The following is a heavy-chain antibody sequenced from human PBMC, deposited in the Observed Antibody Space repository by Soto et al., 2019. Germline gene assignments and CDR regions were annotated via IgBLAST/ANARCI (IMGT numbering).Heavy chain of an antibody. CDR2: INPSGGST. V-gene: IGHV1-46*01. CDR1: GYTFTSYY. D-gene: IGHD4-4*01. CDR3: ARPVTSPDHLDI. J-gene: IGHJ3*02. Sequence: ASVKVSCKASGYTFTSYYMHWVRQAPGQGLEWMGIINPSGGSTDYAQKFQDRLTLATDTSTSTAYMELRSLRSDDTALYYCARPVTSPDHLDIWGQGTMVTVSS.